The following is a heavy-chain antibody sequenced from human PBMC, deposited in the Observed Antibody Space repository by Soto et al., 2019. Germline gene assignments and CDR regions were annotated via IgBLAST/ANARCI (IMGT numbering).Heavy chain of an antibody. Sequence: SGQDCFKASRGPFSSYAISSVRQAPGQGLEWMGGIIPIFGTANYAQKFQGRVTITADESTSTAYMELSSLRSEDTAVYYCARSVLPNWNYVHGAFDIWGQGTTFTVSS. J-gene: IGHJ3*02. CDR2: IIPIFGTA. CDR1: RGPFSSYA. CDR3: ARSVLPNWNYVHGAFDI. V-gene: IGHV1-69*13. D-gene: IGHD1-7*01.